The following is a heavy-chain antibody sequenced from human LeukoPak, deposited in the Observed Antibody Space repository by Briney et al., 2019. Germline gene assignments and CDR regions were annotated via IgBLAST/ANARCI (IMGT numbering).Heavy chain of an antibody. CDR1: GGSFSGYY. Sequence: KTSETLSLTCAVYGGSFSGYYWSWIRQPPGKGLEWIGEINHSGSTNYNPSLKSRVTISVDTSKNQFSLKLSSVTAADTAVYYCARLPVTTLYYFDYWGQGTLVTVSS. J-gene: IGHJ4*02. D-gene: IGHD4-11*01. CDR3: ARLPVTTLYYFDY. CDR2: INHSGST. V-gene: IGHV4-34*01.